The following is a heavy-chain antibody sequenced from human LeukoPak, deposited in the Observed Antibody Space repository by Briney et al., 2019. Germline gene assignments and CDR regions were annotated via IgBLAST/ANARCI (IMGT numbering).Heavy chain of an antibody. J-gene: IGHJ4*02. V-gene: IGHV1-69*13. CDR3: ARDLGYYYDSSGYS. CDR1: GGTFSSYA. D-gene: IGHD3-22*01. Sequence: ASVKVSCKASGGTFSSYAISWVRQAPGQGLEWMGGIIPIFGTANYAQKFQGRVTITADDSTSTAYMELSSLRSEDTAVYYCARDLGYYYDSSGYSWGQGTLVTVSS. CDR2: IIPIFGTA.